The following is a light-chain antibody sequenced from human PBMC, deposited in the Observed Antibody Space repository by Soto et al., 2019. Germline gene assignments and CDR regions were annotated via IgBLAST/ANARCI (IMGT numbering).Light chain of an antibody. CDR3: SSYTSSRTWV. Sequence: QSALTQPASVSGSTGPSITISCTGTSSDVGGYNYVSWYQQHPGKAPKLMIYEVSNRPSGVSNRFSGSKSGNTASLTISGLQAEVEADYYCSSYTSSRTWVFGGGTKLTV. V-gene: IGLV2-14*01. CDR1: SSDVGGYNY. J-gene: IGLJ3*02. CDR2: EVS.